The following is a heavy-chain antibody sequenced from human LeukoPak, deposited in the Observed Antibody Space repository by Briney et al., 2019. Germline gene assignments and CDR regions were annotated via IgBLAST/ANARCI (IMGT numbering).Heavy chain of an antibody. CDR1: GFTLTGYA. D-gene: IGHD3-10*01. Sequence: GGSLRLSCAPSGFTLTGYAMSSVPQAPRRGLEWVSTISGSGDSTSYADSVKGRFTIARDNSKNTLYLQMSSLRAEDTAVYYCAKGYGSGSYYNPFDHWGQGTLVTVSS. V-gene: IGHV3-23*01. CDR3: AKGYGSGSYYNPFDH. CDR2: ISGSGDST. J-gene: IGHJ4*02.